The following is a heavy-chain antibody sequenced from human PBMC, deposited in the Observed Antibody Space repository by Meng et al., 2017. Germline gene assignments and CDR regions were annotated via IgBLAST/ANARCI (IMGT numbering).Heavy chain of an antibody. CDR2: IYYSGSI. D-gene: IGHD3-22*01. J-gene: IGHJ4*02. V-gene: IGHV4-59*02. CDR3: ARGQLSLMDSSGYYYEYYFDY. Sequence: GSLRLSCIVSGGSVSGYYWSWIRQPPGKGLEWIGNIYYSGSISYNPSLKRRVTMSVDTSKNHFPLQLTSVTAADTAVYCCARGQLSLMDSSGYYYEYYFDYWGQGTLVTVSS. CDR1: GGSVSGYY.